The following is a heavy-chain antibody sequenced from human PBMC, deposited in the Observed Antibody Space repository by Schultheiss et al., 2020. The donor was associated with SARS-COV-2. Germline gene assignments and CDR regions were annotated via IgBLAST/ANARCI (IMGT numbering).Heavy chain of an antibody. J-gene: IGHJ6*02. CDR3: ARTATIFGVVTHYTMDV. CDR2: VWYDGSNK. D-gene: IGHD3-3*01. V-gene: IGHV3-33*01. Sequence: GGSLRLSCAASGFTFSRYGMHWVRQAPGKGLEWVALVWYDGSNKYYADSVKGRFTISRDNAKNSLYLQMNSLRAEDTAVYYCARTATIFGVVTHYTMDVWGQGTAVTVSS. CDR1: GFTFSRYG.